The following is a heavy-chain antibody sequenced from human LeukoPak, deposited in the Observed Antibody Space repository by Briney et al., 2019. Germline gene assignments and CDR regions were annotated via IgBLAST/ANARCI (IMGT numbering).Heavy chain of an antibody. Sequence: GGSLRLSCAASGFTFSSYSMNWVRQAPGKGLEWVSYISGSSSTIYYADSVKGRFTISRDNAKNSLYLQMNSLRAEDTAVYYCAREQGGQQLIYYYYYMDVWGKGTTVTVSS. J-gene: IGHJ6*03. CDR1: GFTFSSYS. CDR2: ISGSSSTI. D-gene: IGHD6-13*01. CDR3: AREQGGQQLIYYYYYMDV. V-gene: IGHV3-48*01.